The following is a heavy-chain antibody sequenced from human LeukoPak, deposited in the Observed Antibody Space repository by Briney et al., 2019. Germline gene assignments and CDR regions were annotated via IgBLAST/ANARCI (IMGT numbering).Heavy chain of an antibody. CDR3: ARDERYCNGDNHYPDLGY. D-gene: IGHD2-15*01. CDR1: GYTFTGYY. CDR2: INPNTGAT. Sequence: AASVKVSCKASGYTFTGYYMFWVRQAPGQGLEWMGWINPNTGATKYGQNFQGRVTLTRDTSIRTTFMELSSLRSDDTAVYYCARDERYCNGDNHYPDLGYWGQGTLVTVSS. J-gene: IGHJ4*02. V-gene: IGHV1-2*02.